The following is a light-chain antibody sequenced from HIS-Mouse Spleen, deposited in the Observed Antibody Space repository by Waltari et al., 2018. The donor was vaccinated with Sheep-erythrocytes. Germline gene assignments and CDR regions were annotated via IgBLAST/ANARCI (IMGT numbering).Light chain of an antibody. CDR2: DST. CDR3: QQYDNLPLT. Sequence: DIQMTQSPSSLSASVGDRVTITCQASPDISNYLNWYQQKPGKSPKILLYDSTNLETRVPSRFSGSGSVTNFTFTISILQPEDITTYYCQQYDNLPLTFGGGTKVEIK. V-gene: IGKV1-33*01. CDR1: PDISNY. J-gene: IGKJ4*01.